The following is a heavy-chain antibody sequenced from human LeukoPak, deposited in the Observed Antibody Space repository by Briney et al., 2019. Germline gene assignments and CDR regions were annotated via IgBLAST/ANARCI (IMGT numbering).Heavy chain of an antibody. CDR3: ARDGIYGDCDI. CDR2: INVGNGNT. V-gene: IGHV1-3*01. J-gene: IGHJ3*02. CDR1: GYTFITYP. D-gene: IGHD4-17*01. Sequence: ASVKVSCMASGYTFITYPMHWVRQAPGQRLEWMGWINVGNGNTKYSQKFQGRVTITRDTSASTAYMELSSLRSEDTAVYYCARDGIYGDCDIWGQGTMVTVSS.